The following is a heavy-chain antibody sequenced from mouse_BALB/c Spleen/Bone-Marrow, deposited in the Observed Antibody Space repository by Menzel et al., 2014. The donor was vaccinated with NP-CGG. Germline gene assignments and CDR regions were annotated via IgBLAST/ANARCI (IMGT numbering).Heavy chain of an antibody. J-gene: IGHJ4*01. CDR2: IDPANGDT. Sequence: EVQLLESGTDLVKPGASVKLSCTASGFNFTDSSMHWVRQRPGQGLEWIGCIDPANGDTNYDPKFQGKATLTADTSSTTAYRQLSSLTSEDAAVYYCGRDGNGRSMDYWGQGTSVTVSS. V-gene: IGHV14-3*02. CDR1: GFNFTDSS. D-gene: IGHD2-1*01. CDR3: GRDGNGRSMDY.